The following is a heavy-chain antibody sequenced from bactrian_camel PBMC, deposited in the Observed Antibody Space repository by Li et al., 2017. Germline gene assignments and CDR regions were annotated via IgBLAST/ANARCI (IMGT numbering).Heavy chain of an antibody. D-gene: IGHD2*01. CDR3: ATGSFQGLLYIGPVSY. CDR2: IYSDGSNT. V-gene: IGHV3-2*01. J-gene: IGHJ4*01. Sequence: VQLVESGGGLVQPGGSLRLSCAASGFTFSNSKNHITWVRQAPGKGLEWVSGIYSDGSNTYYADSVKGRFTISRDNAKNAMYLQMNGLSPDDTAVYYCATGSFQGLLYIGPVSYWGQGTQVTV. CDR1: GFTFSNSKNH.